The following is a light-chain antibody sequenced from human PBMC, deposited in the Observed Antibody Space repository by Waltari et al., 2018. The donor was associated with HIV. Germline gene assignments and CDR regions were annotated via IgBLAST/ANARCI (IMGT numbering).Light chain of an antibody. CDR1: RSTIGAASD. CDR3: QSYDSSLSGSGV. CDR2: GNS. V-gene: IGLV1-40*01. J-gene: IGLJ3*02. Sequence: HSVLTQPPSVSPAPPHRVPISCPGPRSTIGAASDLHSHQQLPGTAPKLLVSGNSNRPSGVADRFSGSKSGTSASLAITGLQAEDEADYYCQSYDSSLSGSGVFGGGTKLTVL.